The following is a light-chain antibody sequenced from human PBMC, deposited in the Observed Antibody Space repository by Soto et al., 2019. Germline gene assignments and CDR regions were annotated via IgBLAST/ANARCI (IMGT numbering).Light chain of an antibody. CDR3: QSYDSSLSGHVV. CDR2: GAT. Sequence: QSVLTQPPSVSGAPGQRVTISCTGSSSNIGTGFDVHWYQQLPGTAPKLLIYGATNRPSGVPDRFSGSKSGTSASLAITGLQAEDEADYYCQSYDSSLSGHVVFGGGTQLT. CDR1: SSNIGTGFD. J-gene: IGLJ2*01. V-gene: IGLV1-40*01.